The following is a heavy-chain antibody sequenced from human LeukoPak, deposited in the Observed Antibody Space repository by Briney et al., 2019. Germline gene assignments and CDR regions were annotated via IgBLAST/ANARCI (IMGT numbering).Heavy chain of an antibody. CDR3: ARVARGSYCLDY. D-gene: IGHD1-26*01. Sequence: SETLSLTCTVSGGSISSSSYYWGWIRQPPGKGLEWIGSIYYSGSTYYNPSLKSRVTISVDTSKNQFSLKLSSVTAADTAVYYCARVARGSYCLDYWGQGTLVTVSS. J-gene: IGHJ4*02. CDR1: GGSISSSSYY. CDR2: IYYSGST. V-gene: IGHV4-39*07.